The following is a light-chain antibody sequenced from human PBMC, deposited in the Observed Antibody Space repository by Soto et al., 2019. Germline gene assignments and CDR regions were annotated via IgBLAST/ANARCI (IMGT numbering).Light chain of an antibody. CDR2: GAS. J-gene: IGKJ1*01. Sequence: EIVLTQSPGTLSLSPGERATLSCRASQSVGSNYLAWYQQKPGQAPRLLIYGASSRATGIPDRFSGGGSGTDFTLTISRLEPEDVAVYYCQQYNYSPWTYGQGTKVDIK. CDR3: QQYNYSPWT. V-gene: IGKV3-20*01. CDR1: QSVGSNY.